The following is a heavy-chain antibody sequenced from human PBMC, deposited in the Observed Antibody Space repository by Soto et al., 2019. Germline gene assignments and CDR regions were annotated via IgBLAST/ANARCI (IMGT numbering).Heavy chain of an antibody. J-gene: IGHJ4*02. CDR2: IIPIFGTA. D-gene: IGHD4-17*01. Sequence: QVQLVQSGAEVKKPGSSVKVSCKASGGTFSSYAISWVRQAPGQGLEWMGGIIPIFGTADYAQKFQGRVTITTDKSTSTAYMELSRLRSEDTAVYYCASLEATVVTPSFDYWGQGTLVTVSS. V-gene: IGHV1-69*06. CDR3: ASLEATVVTPSFDY. CDR1: GGTFSSYA.